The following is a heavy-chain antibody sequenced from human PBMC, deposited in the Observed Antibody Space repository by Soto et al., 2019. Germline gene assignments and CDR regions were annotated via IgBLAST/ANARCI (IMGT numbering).Heavy chain of an antibody. CDR2: IWYDGSIK. CDR1: GFTFSNHA. Sequence: QVQLVESGGGVVQPGSSLRLSCATSGFTFSNHAMHWVRQAPGKGLEWVAQIWYDGSIKNYADSMKGRFTISRDSPKNTLFLQINSLRAEDTAVYHCARDGQYLAPYAFDIWGQGALVTVSS. D-gene: IGHD2-2*01. J-gene: IGHJ3*02. V-gene: IGHV3-33*01. CDR3: ARDGQYLAPYAFDI.